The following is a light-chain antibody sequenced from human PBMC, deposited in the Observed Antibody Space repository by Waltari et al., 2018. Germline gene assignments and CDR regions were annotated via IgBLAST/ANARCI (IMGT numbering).Light chain of an antibody. V-gene: IGKV2-30*01. CDR3: VQGTGWPWT. J-gene: IGKJ1*01. CDR1: QSLVFVDGNTY. CDR2: NVS. Sequence: VLVQSPLSLPVSLGQPASISCRSNQSLVFVDGNTYLNWLHQRPGQSPRRLIYNVSNRESGVPDRFTGSGSGTDFTQKISRVAAEDVGVYYCVQGTGWPWTFGQGTKVEIK.